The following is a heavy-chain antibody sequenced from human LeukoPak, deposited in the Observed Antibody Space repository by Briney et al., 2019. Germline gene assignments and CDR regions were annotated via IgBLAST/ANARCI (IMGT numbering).Heavy chain of an antibody. CDR2: IYPGDSDT. CDR1: GYSFTSYW. V-gene: IGHV5-51*01. CDR3: ARLKVVAVSGFDL. J-gene: IGHJ2*01. D-gene: IGHD2-15*01. Sequence: GESLKISCKGSGYSFTSYWIGWVRQMPGKGLEWMGVIYPGDSDTRYSPSFQGQVTISADKSISTAYLQWSSLKASDTAMYYCARLKVVAVSGFDLWGRGTLVTVSS.